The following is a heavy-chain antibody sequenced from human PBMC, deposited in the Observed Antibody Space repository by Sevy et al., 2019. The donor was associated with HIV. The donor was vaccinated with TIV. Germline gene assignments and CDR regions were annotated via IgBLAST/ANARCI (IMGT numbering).Heavy chain of an antibody. CDR3: ATTREYYSDNSGYFDY. D-gene: IGHD3-22*01. V-gene: IGHV1-24*01. CDR2: FDPEDGET. Sequence: ASVKVSCKVSGYTLTDLSIHSVRQAPGKGLEWMGRFDPEDGETIYAQKFQGRFTMTEDTSRDTAYMELNSLRSEDTAVYYCATTREYYSDNSGYFDYWGQRTLVTVSS. J-gene: IGHJ4*02. CDR1: GYTLTDLS.